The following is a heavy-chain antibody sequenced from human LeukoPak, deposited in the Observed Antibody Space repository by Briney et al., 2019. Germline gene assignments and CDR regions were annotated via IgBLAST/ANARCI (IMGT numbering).Heavy chain of an antibody. CDR2: ISYDGSNK. Sequence: GRSLRLSCAASGFTFSSYGMHWVRQAPGKGLEWVAVISYDGSNKYYADSVKGRFTISRDNSKNTLYLQMNSLRAEDTAVYYCAKAAAPYYGMDVWGKGTTVTVSS. V-gene: IGHV3-30*18. D-gene: IGHD6-13*01. CDR1: GFTFSSYG. J-gene: IGHJ6*04. CDR3: AKAAAPYYGMDV.